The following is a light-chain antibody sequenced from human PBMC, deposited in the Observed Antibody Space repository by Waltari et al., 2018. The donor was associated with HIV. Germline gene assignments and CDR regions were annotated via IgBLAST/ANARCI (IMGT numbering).Light chain of an antibody. CDR1: SGAVTSKHY. CDR2: DTT. CDR3: RLFFGATRI. V-gene: IGLV7-46*01. J-gene: IGLJ2*01. Sequence: QAAVTQEPSLTVSPGGTVILTCGSSSGAVTSKHYAYWFQQKPCQAPTPLIYDTTQRHLWTPARFSGFLLGDKAVLTLSGALSEDEAVYYCRLFFGATRIFGGGTMVTV.